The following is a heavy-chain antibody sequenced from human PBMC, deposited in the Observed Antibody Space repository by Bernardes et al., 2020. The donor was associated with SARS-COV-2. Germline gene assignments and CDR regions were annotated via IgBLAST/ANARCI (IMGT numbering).Heavy chain of an antibody. V-gene: IGHV3-49*03. CDR3: TRDDFWSGYYRL. J-gene: IGHJ4*02. Sequence: GGSLRLSCTASGFTFGDYAMSWIRQAPGKGLEWVGFIRSKAYGGTTEYAASVKGTFTISRDDSKSIAYLQMNSLKTEDTAVYYCTRDDFWSGYYRLWGQGTLVTVSS. D-gene: IGHD3-3*01. CDR2: IRSKAYGGTT. CDR1: GFTFGDYA.